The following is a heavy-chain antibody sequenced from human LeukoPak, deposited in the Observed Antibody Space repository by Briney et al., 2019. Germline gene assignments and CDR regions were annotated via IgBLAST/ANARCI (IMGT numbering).Heavy chain of an antibody. CDR1: GFTFSSYG. V-gene: IGHV3-23*01. CDR2: ISGSGGST. J-gene: IGHJ4*02. Sequence: PGGSLRLSCAASGFTFSSYGMSWVRQAPGKGLEWVSAISGSGGSTYYADSVKGRFTISRDNSKNTLYLQMNSLRAEDTAVYYCAKDRDYYGSGLDYWGQGTLVTVSS. D-gene: IGHD3-10*01. CDR3: AKDRDYYGSGLDY.